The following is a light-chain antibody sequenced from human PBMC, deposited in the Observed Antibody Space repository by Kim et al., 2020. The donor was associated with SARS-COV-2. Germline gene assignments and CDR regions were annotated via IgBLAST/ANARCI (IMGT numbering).Light chain of an antibody. CDR3: HQYNDWPPGDT. Sequence: SPGERASLTCRASQSVSNNLAWYQHKPGQPTRLLIYGASTRATGVPARFSGSGSGTDFTLTVSSLQSEDFAVYYCHQYNDWPPGDTFGQGTKLEIK. J-gene: IGKJ2*01. CDR1: QSVSNN. CDR2: GAS. V-gene: IGKV3-15*01.